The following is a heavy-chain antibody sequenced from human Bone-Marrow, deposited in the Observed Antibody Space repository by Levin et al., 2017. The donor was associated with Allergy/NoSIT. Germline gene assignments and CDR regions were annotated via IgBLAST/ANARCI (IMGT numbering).Heavy chain of an antibody. Sequence: GGSLRLSCAASGFSFSTYCMTWVRQAPGKGLEWVATIKPDGSAKDYVDSVKGRFTISTENAKNSLYLQMNTLRVEDTAVYYCTRAGTRSNGWQFFQHWGQGTLVTVSS. V-gene: IGHV3-7*01. J-gene: IGHJ1*01. CDR3: TRAGTRSNGWQFFQH. CDR1: GFSFSTYC. D-gene: IGHD6-19*01. CDR2: IKPDGSAK.